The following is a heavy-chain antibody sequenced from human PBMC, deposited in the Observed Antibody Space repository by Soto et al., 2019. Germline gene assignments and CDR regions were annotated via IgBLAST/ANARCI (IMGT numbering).Heavy chain of an antibody. CDR1: GDSVSSNSAA. CDR3: AGTTSHQWDHLAV. D-gene: IGHD1-7*01. Sequence: SQTLSLTGAISGDSVSSNSAAWNWIRLSPSRGLEWLARTYYRSRWYNDYAVSVRSRITVNPDTSKNQFSLQLTSVTPEDTAVYYCAGTTSHQWDHLAVWGKGTTVTVSS. V-gene: IGHV6-1*01. J-gene: IGHJ6*04. CDR2: TYYRSRWYN.